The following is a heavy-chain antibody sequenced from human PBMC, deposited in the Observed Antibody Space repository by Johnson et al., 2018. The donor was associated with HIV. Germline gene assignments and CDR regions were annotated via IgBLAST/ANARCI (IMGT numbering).Heavy chain of an antibody. D-gene: IGHD2-8*01. V-gene: IGHV3-53*01. J-gene: IGHJ3*02. Sequence: QLVESGGGLLQPGGSLRLSCAASGFTVSSNYMSWVRQAPGKGLEWVSVIYSGGSTYYADSVKGRFTISRDNSKNTLYLQMNSLRTEDTAVYYCARAVPGRGVFDIWGQGTMVTVSS. CDR2: IYSGGST. CDR3: ARAVPGRGVFDI. CDR1: GFTVSSNY.